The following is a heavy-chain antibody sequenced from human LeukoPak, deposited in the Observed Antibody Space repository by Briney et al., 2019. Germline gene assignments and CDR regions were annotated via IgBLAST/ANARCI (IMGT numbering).Heavy chain of an antibody. CDR2: IKQDGSNK. Sequence: GGSLRLSCAASGFTFSSYAMSWVRQAPGKGLDWVANIKQDGSNKYYADSVKGRFTISRDNSKNTLYLQMNSLRAEDTAVYYCAIGGRYDSSGYATPFDYWGQGTLVTVSS. CDR1: GFTFSSYA. J-gene: IGHJ4*02. D-gene: IGHD3-22*01. V-gene: IGHV3-7*01. CDR3: AIGGRYDSSGYATPFDY.